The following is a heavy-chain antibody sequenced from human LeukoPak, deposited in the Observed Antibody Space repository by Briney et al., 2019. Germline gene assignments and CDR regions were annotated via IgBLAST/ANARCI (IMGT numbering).Heavy chain of an antibody. D-gene: IGHD3-10*01. V-gene: IGHV3-11*01. Sequence: GGSLRLSCAASGFTFSDYYMSWIRQAPGKGLEWVSYISSSGSTVYYADSVKGRFTISRDNAKNTLYLQMNSLRAEDTAVYYCAREGRITMVRGVLPAGFFDYWGQGTLVTVSS. CDR2: ISSSGSTV. J-gene: IGHJ4*02. CDR1: GFTFSDYY. CDR3: AREGRITMVRGVLPAGFFDY.